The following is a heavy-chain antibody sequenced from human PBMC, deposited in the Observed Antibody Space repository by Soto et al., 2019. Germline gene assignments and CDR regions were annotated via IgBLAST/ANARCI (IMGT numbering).Heavy chain of an antibody. CDR1: GGSISSGGYS. V-gene: IGHV4-30-2*01. CDR3: ARGGYCSGGSCYYVQGAFGP. Sequence: PSDTLSLTCAVSGGSISSGGYSWSWIRQPPGKDLVWIGYIYHSGSTYYNPSLKSRVTISVDSSKNQFSLKLSSVTASDTAVYYCARGGYCSGGSCYYVQGAFGPRGQGTLVTVSS. J-gene: IGHJ5*02. D-gene: IGHD2-15*01. CDR2: IYHSGST.